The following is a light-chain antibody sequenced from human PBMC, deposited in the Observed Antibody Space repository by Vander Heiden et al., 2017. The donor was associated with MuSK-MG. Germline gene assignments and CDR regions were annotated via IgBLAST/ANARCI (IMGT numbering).Light chain of an antibody. CDR3: QQENNGDAMYT. CDR2: RAS. V-gene: IGKV3-15*01. Sequence: EIVMTQSPATLSVSLGERATISCRASQSVSSNLGWYKQKPGQAPRLLIYRASTRAKGIKAGFSGSGGGTEVTLTISSRQSEDFDVYYCQQENNGDAMYTFGQGTKLEIK. J-gene: IGKJ2*01. CDR1: QSVSSN.